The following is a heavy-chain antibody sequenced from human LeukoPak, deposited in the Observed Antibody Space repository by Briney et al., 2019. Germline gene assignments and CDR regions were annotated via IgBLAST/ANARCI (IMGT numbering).Heavy chain of an antibody. J-gene: IGHJ4*02. Sequence: GASVKVSCKASGYTFTTYGISWVRQAPGQGLEWMGWINPYNGDTNYAQKLQGRVTMTEDTSTDTAYMELSSLRSEDTAVYYCATVSSGSSREYWGQGTLVTVSS. V-gene: IGHV1-18*01. CDR1: GYTFTTYG. D-gene: IGHD3-10*01. CDR2: INPYNGDT. CDR3: ATVSSGSSREY.